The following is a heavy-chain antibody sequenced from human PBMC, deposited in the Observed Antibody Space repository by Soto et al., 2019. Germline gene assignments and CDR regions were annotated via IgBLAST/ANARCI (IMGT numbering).Heavy chain of an antibody. CDR3: AREYYDFWSGPKWFDP. CDR2: INAGNGNT. Sequence: GASVKVSCKTSGYTFTSYPMHWVRQAPGLRLEWMGWINAGNGNTKYSQKFQGRVTITRDTSASTAYMELSSLRSEDTAVYYCAREYYDFWSGPKWFDPWGQGTLVTVSS. V-gene: IGHV1-3*01. CDR1: GYTFTSYP. J-gene: IGHJ5*02. D-gene: IGHD3-3*01.